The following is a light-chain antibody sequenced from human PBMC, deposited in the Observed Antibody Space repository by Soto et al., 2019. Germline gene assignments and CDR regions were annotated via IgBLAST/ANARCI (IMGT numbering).Light chain of an antibody. CDR3: AAWDASLNV. J-gene: IGLJ1*01. CDR2: SNN. CDR1: SSNIGSNT. Sequence: QSVLTQPPSASGTPGQRGTISCSGSSSNIGSNTVNWYQQLPGTAPKLLIYSNNQRPSGVPDRFSGSKSGTSASLAISGLQSEDEADYYVAAWDASLNVFGTGTKLTVL. V-gene: IGLV1-44*01.